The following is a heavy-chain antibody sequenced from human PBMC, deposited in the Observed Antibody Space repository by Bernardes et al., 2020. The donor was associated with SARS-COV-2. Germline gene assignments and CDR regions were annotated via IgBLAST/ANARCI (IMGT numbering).Heavy chain of an antibody. CDR3: ATDARSTVISSNFAY. D-gene: IGHD4-17*01. CDR1: GLTFRSYS. CDR2: ISASVFST. J-gene: IGHJ4*02. V-gene: IGHV3-23*01. Sequence: GGSLRLSCAPSGLTFRSYSMTCVRQAPGKGLGWVSTISASVFSTIYADSVKGRPTISRDNSKHTQYLQMNSLRAEDTALYYCATDARSTVISSNFAYWGQGTLVTGTS.